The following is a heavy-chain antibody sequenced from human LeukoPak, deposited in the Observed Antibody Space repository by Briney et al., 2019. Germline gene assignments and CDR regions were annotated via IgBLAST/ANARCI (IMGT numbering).Heavy chain of an antibody. Sequence: GGSLRLSCAASGFTFSSYEMNWVRQAPWKGLEWVSYISSSGSTIYYADSVKGRFTISRDNAKNSLYLQMDSLRAEDTAVYYCARADSSGWYVDYWGQGTLVTVSS. D-gene: IGHD6-19*01. J-gene: IGHJ4*02. CDR2: ISSSGSTI. V-gene: IGHV3-48*03. CDR1: GFTFSSYE. CDR3: ARADSSGWYVDY.